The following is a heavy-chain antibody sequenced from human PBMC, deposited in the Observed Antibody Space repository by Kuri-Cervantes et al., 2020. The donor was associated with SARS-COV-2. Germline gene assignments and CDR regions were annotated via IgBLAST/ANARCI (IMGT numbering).Heavy chain of an antibody. CDR1: GYSFTSYW. V-gene: IGHV5-51*01. CDR3: ARPRGGSSWSRDAFDI. J-gene: IGHJ3*02. D-gene: IGHD6-13*01. Sequence: GEALKISCKGSGYSFTSYWYGWVRQLPGKDLEWMGIIYPGDSDTRYSPSFQGQVTIAADKSISTAYLQWSSLKASDTAMYYCARPRGGSSWSRDAFDIWGQGTMVTVSS. CDR2: IYPGDSDT.